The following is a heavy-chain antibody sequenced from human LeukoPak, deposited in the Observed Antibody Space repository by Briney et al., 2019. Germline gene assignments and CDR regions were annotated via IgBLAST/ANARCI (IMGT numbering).Heavy chain of an antibody. CDR3: AKDRSWGMNSAEY. Sequence: GGSLRLSCAASGFTFNNFGMHWVRQAPGKGLEWVAFIRYDGSNKYYADSVKDRFTISRDNSKNTLYLQMNSLRPEDTAVYFCAKDRSWGMNSAEYWGQGTLVTVSS. D-gene: IGHD7-27*01. J-gene: IGHJ4*02. CDR2: IRYDGSNK. V-gene: IGHV3-30*02. CDR1: GFTFNNFG.